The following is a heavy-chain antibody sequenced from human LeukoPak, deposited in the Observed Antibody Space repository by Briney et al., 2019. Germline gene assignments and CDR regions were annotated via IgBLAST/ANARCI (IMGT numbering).Heavy chain of an antibody. CDR1: GYRFSTYW. CDR2: IYPDDSDT. J-gene: IGHJ4*02. V-gene: IGHV5-51*01. CDR3: ARPLTTYFDF. Sequence: GESLKISCKGSGYRFSTYWIAWLRQMPGKGLEYMGVIYPDDSDTIYSPSLQGQVTISVDRSINTAYLQWSSLNVSDTAVYYCARPLTTYFDFWGQGALVTVS. D-gene: IGHD4/OR15-4a*01.